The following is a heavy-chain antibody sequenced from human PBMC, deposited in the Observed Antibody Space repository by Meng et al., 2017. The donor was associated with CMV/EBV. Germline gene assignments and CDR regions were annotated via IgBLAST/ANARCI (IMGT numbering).Heavy chain of an antibody. V-gene: IGHV4-59*01. CDR2: IYYSGST. Sequence: GSLRLSCTVSGGSISSYYWSWIRQPPGKGLEWIGYIYYSGSTNYNPSLKSRVTISVDTSKNQFPLKLSSVTAADTAVYYCARFDWGGYYYYGMDVWGQGTTVTVSS. CDR3: ARFDWGGYYYYGMDV. J-gene: IGHJ6*02. CDR1: GGSISSYY. D-gene: IGHD7-27*01.